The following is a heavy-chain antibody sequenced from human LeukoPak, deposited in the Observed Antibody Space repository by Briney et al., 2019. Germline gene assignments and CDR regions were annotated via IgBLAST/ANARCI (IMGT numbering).Heavy chain of an antibody. D-gene: IGHD6-13*01. CDR2: ISGSGGST. Sequence: GGSLRLSCAASGFTFSSYAMSWVRQAPGKGLEWVSAISGSGGSTYYADSVKGRFTISRDNSENTLYLQMNSLRAEDTAVYYCAKDPSSLAAAGTRDYWGQGTLVTVSS. J-gene: IGHJ4*02. V-gene: IGHV3-23*01. CDR1: GFTFSSYA. CDR3: AKDPSSLAAAGTRDY.